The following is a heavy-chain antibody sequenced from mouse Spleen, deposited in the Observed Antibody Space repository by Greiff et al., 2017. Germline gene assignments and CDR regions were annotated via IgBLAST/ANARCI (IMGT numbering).Heavy chain of an antibody. CDR2: ISYDGSN. CDR3: ARDRGLGRDYAMDY. CDR1: GYSITSGYY. J-gene: IGHJ4*01. Sequence: EVKLQESGPGLVKPSQSLSLTCSVTGYSITSGYYWNWIRQFPGNKLEWMGYISYDGSNNYNPSLKNRISITRDTSKNQFFLKLNSVTTEDTATYYCARDRGLGRDYAMDYWGQGTSVTVSS. D-gene: IGHD4-1*01. V-gene: IGHV3-6*01.